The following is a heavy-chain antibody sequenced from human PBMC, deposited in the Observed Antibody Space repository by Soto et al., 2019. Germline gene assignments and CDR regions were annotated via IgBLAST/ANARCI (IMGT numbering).Heavy chain of an antibody. D-gene: IGHD6-13*01. CDR3: AYSSTPFDY. Sequence: GGSLRLSCAASGCTFSSYALSWVRQALGKGLEWVSAISGSGGSTYYADSVKGRFTISRDNSKNTLYLQMNSLRAEDTAVYYCAYSSTPFDYWGQGILVTVSS. CDR2: ISGSGGST. CDR1: GCTFSSYA. J-gene: IGHJ4*02. V-gene: IGHV3-23*01.